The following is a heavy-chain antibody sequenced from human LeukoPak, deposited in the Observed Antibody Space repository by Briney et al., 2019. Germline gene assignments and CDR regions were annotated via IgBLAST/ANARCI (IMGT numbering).Heavy chain of an antibody. CDR2: IYYSGST. D-gene: IGHD3-3*01. Sequence: SETLSLTCTVSGGSISSYYWSWIRQPPGKGLEWIGYIYYSGSTNYNPSLKSRVTISVDTSKNQFSLKLGSVTAADTAVYYCARHHLPTYYDFWSGYFDYWGQGTLVTVSS. CDR1: GGSISSYY. V-gene: IGHV4-59*08. CDR3: ARHHLPTYYDFWSGYFDY. J-gene: IGHJ4*02.